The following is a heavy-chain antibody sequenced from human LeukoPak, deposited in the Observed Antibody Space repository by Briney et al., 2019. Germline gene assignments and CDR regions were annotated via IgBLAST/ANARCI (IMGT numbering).Heavy chain of an antibody. CDR1: GLSFTNHA. Sequence: GGCLRLSCEASGLSFTNHAMMWVRQAPGKGRQWVSTLTAHGVAYYAASGEGRFIISRDISKNTMFLQMYRLRAEDTAVYYCAKGAAAGKVDWFDPWGQGTLVTVSS. CDR2: LTAHGVA. D-gene: IGHD6-13*01. J-gene: IGHJ5*02. CDR3: AKGAAAGKVDWFDP. V-gene: IGHV3-23*01.